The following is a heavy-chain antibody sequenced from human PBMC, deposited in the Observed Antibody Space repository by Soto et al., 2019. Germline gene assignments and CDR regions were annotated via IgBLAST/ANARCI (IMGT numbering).Heavy chain of an antibody. J-gene: IGHJ4*02. D-gene: IGHD6-19*01. CDR2: ISGSGGST. CDR3: AYQESGWYRQYFDN. CDR1: GFTFSSYA. V-gene: IGHV3-23*01. Sequence: VGSLRLSCAASGFTFSSYAMRWGRQAPGKGLEWVSAISGSGGSTYYADSVKGRFTISRDNSKNTLYLQMNSLRAEDTAVYYCAYQESGWYRQYFDNWGQGTLVTVS.